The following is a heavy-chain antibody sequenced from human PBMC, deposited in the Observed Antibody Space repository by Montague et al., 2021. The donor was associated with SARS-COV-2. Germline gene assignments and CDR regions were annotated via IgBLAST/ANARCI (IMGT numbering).Heavy chain of an antibody. D-gene: IGHD3-16*02. Sequence: SETLSLTCAVYGGSFSGYYWSWIRQPPGKGLEWIGEINHSGSTNYNPSLKSRVTISVDTSKNQFSLKLSSVTAADTAVYYCARGYDYDWGSYRYLHWFDPWGQGALVTVSS. CDR3: ARGYDYDWGSYRYLHWFDP. CDR1: GGSFSGYY. V-gene: IGHV4-34*01. J-gene: IGHJ5*02. CDR2: INHSGST.